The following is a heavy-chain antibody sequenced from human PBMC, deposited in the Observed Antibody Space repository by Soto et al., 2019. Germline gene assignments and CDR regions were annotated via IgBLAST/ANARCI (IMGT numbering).Heavy chain of an antibody. CDR3: ARLSIAAAGRSLLVNWFDP. CDR1: GYSFTSYW. D-gene: IGHD6-13*01. CDR2: IYPGDSDT. V-gene: IGHV5-51*01. Sequence: PGESLKISCKGSGYSFTSYWIGWVRQMPGKGLEWMGIIYPGDSDTRYSPSFQGQVTISADKSISTAYLQWSSLKASDTAMYYCARLSIAAAGRSLLVNWFDPWGQGTLVTVSS. J-gene: IGHJ5*02.